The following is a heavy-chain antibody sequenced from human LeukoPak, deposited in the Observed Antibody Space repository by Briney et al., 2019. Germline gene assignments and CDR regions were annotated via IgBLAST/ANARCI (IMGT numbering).Heavy chain of an antibody. V-gene: IGHV3-73*01. D-gene: IGHD7-27*01. CDR3: ARDSWGRGYFDY. CDR1: GFTFSGSA. CDR2: IRSKANSYAT. J-gene: IGHJ4*02. Sequence: GGSLKLSCAASGFTFSGSAMHWVRQASGKWLEWVGRIRSKANSYATAYAASVKGRFTISRDDSKNTAYLQMNSLKTEDTAVYYCARDSWGRGYFDYWGQGTLVTVSS.